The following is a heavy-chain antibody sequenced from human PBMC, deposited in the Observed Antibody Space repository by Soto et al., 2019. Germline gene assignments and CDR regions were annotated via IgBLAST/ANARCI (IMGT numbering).Heavy chain of an antibody. D-gene: IGHD2-2*01. V-gene: IGHV4-4*07. CDR1: GGSISSYY. Sequence: SETLSLTCTVSGGSISSYYWSWIRQPAGKGLQWIGRIYTSGSTNYNPSLKSRVTMSVDTSKNQFSLKLSSVTAADTAVYYCARACSSTSCYDVFDSWGQGTLVTVSS. CDR2: IYTSGST. J-gene: IGHJ4*02. CDR3: ARACSSTSCYDVFDS.